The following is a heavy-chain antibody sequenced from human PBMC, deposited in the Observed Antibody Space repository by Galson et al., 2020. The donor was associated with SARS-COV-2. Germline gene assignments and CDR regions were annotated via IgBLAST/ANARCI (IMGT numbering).Heavy chain of an antibody. V-gene: IGHV6-1*01. D-gene: IGHD2-21*01. CDR1: GDSVSSSSAV. J-gene: IGHJ6*03. CDR2: TFYRSQWSH. Sequence: SQPLSLTCAISGDSVSSSSAVWTWIRLSPSGALAWLGRTFYRSQWSHDYAVSMRGRITIKADTTKNQFSLEMNSVTPEDTGVYYCAREAYCPTDSCFGPLYFMDVWGKGTTVTVSS. CDR3: AREAYCPTDSCFGPLYFMDV.